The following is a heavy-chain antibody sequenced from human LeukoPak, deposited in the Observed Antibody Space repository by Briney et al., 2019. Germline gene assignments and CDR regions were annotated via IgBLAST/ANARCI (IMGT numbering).Heavy chain of an antibody. CDR2: IYHSGST. CDR1: GYSISSGYY. D-gene: IGHD3-10*01. CDR3: ASAYYYGSGSYFNYYYMDV. V-gene: IGHV4-38-2*02. Sequence: PSETLSLTCTVSGYSISSGYYWGWIRPPPGKGLEWIGSIYHSGSTYYNPSLKSRVTISVDTSKNQFSLKLSSVTAADTAVYYCASAYYYGSGSYFNYYYMDVWGKGTTVTVSS. J-gene: IGHJ6*03.